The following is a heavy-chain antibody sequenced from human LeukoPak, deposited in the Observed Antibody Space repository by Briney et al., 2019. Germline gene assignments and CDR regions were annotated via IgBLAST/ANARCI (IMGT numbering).Heavy chain of an antibody. V-gene: IGHV3-48*03. CDR2: ISSSGSTI. J-gene: IGHJ6*03. CDR3: AREVEHYGSGIYEYMDV. CDR1: GFTFSTYE. Sequence: GGSLRLSCAASGFTFSTYEMIWVRQAPGKGLAWVAYISSSGSTIYQADSVKGRFTISRDNAKNSLYLQMNSLRAEDTAVYYCAREVEHYGSGIYEYMDVWGKGTTVTVSS. D-gene: IGHD3-10*01.